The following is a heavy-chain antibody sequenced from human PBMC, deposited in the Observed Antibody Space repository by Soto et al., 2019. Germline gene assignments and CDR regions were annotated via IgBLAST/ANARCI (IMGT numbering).Heavy chain of an antibody. D-gene: IGHD1-26*01. CDR1: GGSISSYY. V-gene: IGHV4-59*08. J-gene: IGHJ4*02. CDR2: IYYSGST. Sequence: QVQLQESGPGLVKPSETLSLTCTVSGGSISSYYWSWIRQPPGKGLEWIGYIYYSGSTNYNPSLKSRVTISVATSKNQSSLKLSSVTAADTAVYYCARQAYSGSYSRGGFDYWGQGTLVTVSS. CDR3: ARQAYSGSYSRGGFDY.